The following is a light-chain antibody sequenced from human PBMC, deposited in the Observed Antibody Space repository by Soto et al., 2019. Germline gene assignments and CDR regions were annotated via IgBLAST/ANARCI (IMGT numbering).Light chain of an antibody. CDR1: SSDVGGYNY. V-gene: IGLV2-11*01. J-gene: IGLJ2*01. Sequence: QSVLTQPRSVSGSPGQSVTISCTGTSSDVGGYNYVSWYQQHPGKAPKFIIYDVNKRPSGVPDRFSGSKSGTTASLTISGLQADDEADYYCCSYAGSDTMVFGGGTKLTVL. CDR3: CSYAGSDTMV. CDR2: DVN.